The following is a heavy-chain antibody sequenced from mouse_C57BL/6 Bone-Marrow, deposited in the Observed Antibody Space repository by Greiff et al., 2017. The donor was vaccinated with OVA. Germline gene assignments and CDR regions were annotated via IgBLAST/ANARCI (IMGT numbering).Heavy chain of an antibody. CDR3: AIYSGGAWFAY. Sequence: VQLKESVAELVRPGASVKLSCTASGFNIKNTYMHWVKQRPEQGLEWIGRIDPANGNTKYAPKFPGKATITADTSSNTAYLQLSSLTSEDTAIDYCAIYSGGAWFAYWGQGTLVTVSA. CDR2: IDPANGNT. CDR1: GFNIKNTY. D-gene: IGHD2-1*01. J-gene: IGHJ3*01. V-gene: IGHV14-3*01.